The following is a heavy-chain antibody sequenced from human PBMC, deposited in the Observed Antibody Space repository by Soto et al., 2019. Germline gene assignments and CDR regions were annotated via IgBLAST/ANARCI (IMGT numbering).Heavy chain of an antibody. CDR1: GFTFSSYG. Sequence: QVQLVESGGGVVQPGRSLRLSCAASGFTFSSYGMHWVRQAPGKGLEWVAVISYDGSNKYYADSVKGRFTISRDNSKITLYLQINRLRAEDTAVYYCAKAFDQPDNWFDPWGQGALVTVSS. V-gene: IGHV3-30*18. J-gene: IGHJ5*02. CDR3: AKAFDQPDNWFDP. CDR2: ISYDGSNK.